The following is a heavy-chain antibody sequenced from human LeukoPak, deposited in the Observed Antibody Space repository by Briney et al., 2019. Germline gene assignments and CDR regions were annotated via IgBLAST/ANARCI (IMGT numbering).Heavy chain of an antibody. CDR2: INPNSGGT. J-gene: IGHJ4*02. V-gene: IGHV1-2*02. Sequence: ASVKVSCKASGYTFTGYYMHWVRQAPGQGLEWMGWINPNSGGTNYAQKFQGRVTMTRDTSISTAYMELSRLRSDDTAVYYCASFNYYDSSGYYPPFDYWGQGTLVTVSS. D-gene: IGHD3-22*01. CDR1: GYTFTGYY. CDR3: ASFNYYDSSGYYPPFDY.